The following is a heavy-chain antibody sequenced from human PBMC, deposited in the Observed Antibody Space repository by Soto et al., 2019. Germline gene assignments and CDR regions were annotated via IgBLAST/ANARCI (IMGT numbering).Heavy chain of an antibody. CDR3: ATQPHPRQDYYGMDV. J-gene: IGHJ6*02. CDR2: IIPIFGTA. CDR1: GGTFRSYA. V-gene: IGHV1-69*01. Sequence: QVQLVQSGAEVKKPGSSVKVSCKASGGTFRSYAISWVRQAPGQGLEWMGGIIPIFGTANYAQKFQGRVTITADEATSTADMELSSLRSEDTAVYYCATQPHPRQDYYGMDVWGQGTTVTVSS.